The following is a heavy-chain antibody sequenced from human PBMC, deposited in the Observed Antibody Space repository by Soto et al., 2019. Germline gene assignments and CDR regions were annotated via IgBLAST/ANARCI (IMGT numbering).Heavy chain of an antibody. CDR1: GFTFNHYA. J-gene: IGHJ6*02. CDR3: VRDSYGDYRFEYKAMDV. CDR2: IRSKPYGEAT. V-gene: IGHV3-49*04. Sequence: GGSLRLSCTGSGFTFNHYAVNWVRQAPGKGLQWVGFIRSKPYGEATDDAAAVRCRFTISRYDSKQIAYLQIHSLKTEATSLYCCVRDSYGDYRFEYKAMDVWGQGPTVTSP. D-gene: IGHD4-17*01.